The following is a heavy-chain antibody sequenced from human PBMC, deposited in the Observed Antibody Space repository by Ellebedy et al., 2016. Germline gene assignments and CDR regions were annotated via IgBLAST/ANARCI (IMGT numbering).Heavy chain of an antibody. CDR3: AKGTGAPTGYYYGMDV. V-gene: IGHV3-21*04. CDR1: GFTFSSYS. Sequence: GESLKISXAASGFTFSSYSMNWVRQAPGKGLEWVSSISSSSSYIYYADSVKGRFTISRDNAKNSLYLQMNSLRTEDTALYYCAKGTGAPTGYYYGMDVWGQGTTVTVSS. D-gene: IGHD7-27*01. J-gene: IGHJ6*02. CDR2: ISSSSSYI.